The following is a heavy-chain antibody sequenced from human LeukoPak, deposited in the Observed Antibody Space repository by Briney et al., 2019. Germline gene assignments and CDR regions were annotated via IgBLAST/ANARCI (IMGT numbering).Heavy chain of an antibody. CDR3: ARDLNVVVPASNDY. CDR1: GFTFSSYG. CDR2: IRYDGSNK. V-gene: IGHV3-30*02. J-gene: IGHJ4*02. D-gene: IGHD2-2*01. Sequence: GGSLRLSCAASGFTFSSYGMHWVRQAPGKGLEWVAFIRYDGSNKYYADSVKGRFTISRDNSKNTLYLQMNSLRAEDTAVYYCARDLNVVVPASNDYWGQGTLVTVSS.